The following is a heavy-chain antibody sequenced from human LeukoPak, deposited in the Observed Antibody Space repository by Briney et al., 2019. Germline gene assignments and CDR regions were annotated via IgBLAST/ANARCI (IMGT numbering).Heavy chain of an antibody. J-gene: IGHJ4*02. D-gene: IGHD1-1*01. CDR2: IYSGGST. Sequence: GGLRLSCAPSRFTASSNYMSSVRHAPGEGVERGSIIYSGGSTYYADSVKGRFTISRDNSKNTLYLQMNSLRAEDTAVYYCARAVLELERPARAYYFDYWGQGTLVTVSS. CDR1: RFTASSNY. V-gene: IGHV3-53*01. CDR3: ARAVLELERPARAYYFDY.